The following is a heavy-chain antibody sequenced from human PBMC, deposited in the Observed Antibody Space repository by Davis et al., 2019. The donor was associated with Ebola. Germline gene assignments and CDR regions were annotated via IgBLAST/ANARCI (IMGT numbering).Heavy chain of an antibody. J-gene: IGHJ6*02. CDR2: IYYSGST. CDR1: GGSISSYY. CDR3: ARLRGSGYYYGMDV. V-gene: IGHV4-59*08. Sequence: PGGSLRLSCTVSGGSISSYYWSWIRQPPGKGLEWIGYIYYSGSTNYNPSLKSRVTISVDTSKNQFSLKLSSVTAADTAVYYCARLRGSGYYYGMDVWGQGTTVTVSS. D-gene: IGHD3-10*01.